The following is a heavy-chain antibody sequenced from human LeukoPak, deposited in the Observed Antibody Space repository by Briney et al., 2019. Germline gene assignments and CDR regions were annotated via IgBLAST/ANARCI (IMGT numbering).Heavy chain of an antibody. CDR3: ARGTRDYYSRGLNWFDP. CDR2: IIPILGIA. D-gene: IGHD4-17*01. CDR1: GGTFSSYT. J-gene: IGHJ5*02. V-gene: IGHV1-69*02. Sequence: SVKVSCKASGGTFSSYTISWVRQAPGQGLEWMGRIIPILGIANYAQKFQGRVTITADRSTSTAYMELSSLRSEDTAVYYCARGTRDYYSRGLNWFDPWGQGTLVTVSS.